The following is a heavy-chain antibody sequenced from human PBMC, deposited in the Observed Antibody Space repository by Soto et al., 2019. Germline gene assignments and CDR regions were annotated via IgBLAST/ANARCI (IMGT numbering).Heavy chain of an antibody. CDR3: ARGRPWELYDY. J-gene: IGHJ4*02. V-gene: IGHV4-59*12. CDR2: IHHTGST. D-gene: IGHD1-26*01. Sequence: SETLSLTCTVSGGSISTYYWSWIRQPPGKGLEWIGYIHHTGSTNYNPSLRSRVTISVDTSKNEFSLKLSSMTPADTAVYYCARGRPWELYDYWGQGTLVTVSS. CDR1: GGSISTYY.